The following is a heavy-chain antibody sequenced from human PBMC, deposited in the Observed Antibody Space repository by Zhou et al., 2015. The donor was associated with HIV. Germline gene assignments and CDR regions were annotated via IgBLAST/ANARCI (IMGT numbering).Heavy chain of an antibody. J-gene: IGHJ4*02. CDR2: INQFGGDT. D-gene: IGHD2-2*02. CDR1: KFIFRNYW. V-gene: IGHV3-74*01. Sequence: EVQLVESGGGLVQPGGSLRLSCAASKFIFRNYWMHWVRQAPGKGLVWVAHINQFGGDTAYADSVKGRFTVSRDDAKNSVHLQMNSLTAADSAVYYCARLYQMLYPADFWGQGTLVTVSS. CDR3: ARLYQMLYPADF.